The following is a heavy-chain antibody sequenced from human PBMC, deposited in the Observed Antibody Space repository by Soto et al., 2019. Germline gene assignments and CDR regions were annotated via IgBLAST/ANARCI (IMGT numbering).Heavy chain of an antibody. Sequence: QVQLQQWGAGLLKPSETLSLTCAVYGGSFSGYYWSWIRQPPGKGLEWIGEINHCGSTNYNPSLKSRVTISVDTSKNQFSLKLSSVTAADTAVYYCARARPSNYYGSGSYYEYWGQGTLVTVSS. D-gene: IGHD3-10*01. V-gene: IGHV4-34*01. CDR2: INHCGST. J-gene: IGHJ4*02. CDR1: GGSFSGYY. CDR3: ARARPSNYYGSGSYYEY.